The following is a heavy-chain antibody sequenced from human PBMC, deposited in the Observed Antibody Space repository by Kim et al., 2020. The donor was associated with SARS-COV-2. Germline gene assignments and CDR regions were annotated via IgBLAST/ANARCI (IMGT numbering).Heavy chain of an antibody. J-gene: IGHJ6*02. CDR1: GFTFSSYE. CDR3: AGVVVVPAAMLGTYYYYGMDG. D-gene: IGHD2-2*01. V-gene: IGHV3-48*03. CDR2: ISSSGSSI. Sequence: GGSLRLSCAASGFTFSSYEMNWVRQAPGKGLEWVSYISSSGSSIYYADSVKGRFTISRDNAKNSLYLQMNSLRAEDTAIYYCAGVVVVPAAMLGTYYYYGMDGWGQGTTTTVSS.